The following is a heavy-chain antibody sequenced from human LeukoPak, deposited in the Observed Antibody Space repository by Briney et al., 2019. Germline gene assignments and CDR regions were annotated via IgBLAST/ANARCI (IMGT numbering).Heavy chain of an antibody. CDR1: GFTFSSYW. D-gene: IGHD3-22*01. CDR3: ARGRRDGIWGGYPDSSGYYYLAVNYFDY. V-gene: IGHV3-7*01. Sequence: GGSLRLSCAASGFTFSSYWMSWVRQAPGKGLEWVANIKQDGSEKYYVDSVKGRFTISRDNAKNSLYLQMNSLRAEDTAVYYCARGRRDGIWGGYPDSSGYYYLAVNYFDYWGQGTLVTVSS. J-gene: IGHJ4*02. CDR2: IKQDGSEK.